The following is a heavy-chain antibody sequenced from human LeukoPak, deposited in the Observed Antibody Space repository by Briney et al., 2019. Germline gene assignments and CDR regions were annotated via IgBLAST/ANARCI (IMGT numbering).Heavy chain of an antibody. CDR3: ARGVVVIDDAFDI. Sequence: PGGSLSLSCAASGFPVSSNYMSWVRQAPGKGLEWVSVIYSGGSTYYADSVKGRFTISRDNSKNTLYLQMNSLRAEDTAVYYCARGVVVIDDAFDIWGQGTMVTVSS. J-gene: IGHJ3*02. V-gene: IGHV3-53*01. CDR1: GFPVSSNY. D-gene: IGHD3-22*01. CDR2: IYSGGST.